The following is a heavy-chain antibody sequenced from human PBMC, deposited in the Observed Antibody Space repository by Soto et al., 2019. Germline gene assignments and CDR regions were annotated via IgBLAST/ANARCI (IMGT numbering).Heavy chain of an antibody. D-gene: IGHD5-12*01. CDR2: INHSGST. CDR3: ARGRGVDIVATIGFPYYYYGMDV. Sequence: PSETLSLTCAVYGGSFSGYYWSWIRQPPGKGLEWIGEINHSGSTNYNPSLKSRVTISVDTSKNQFSLKLSSVTAADTAVYYCARGRGVDIVATIGFPYYYYGMDVWGQGTTVTVS. CDR1: GGSFSGYY. V-gene: IGHV4-34*01. J-gene: IGHJ6*02.